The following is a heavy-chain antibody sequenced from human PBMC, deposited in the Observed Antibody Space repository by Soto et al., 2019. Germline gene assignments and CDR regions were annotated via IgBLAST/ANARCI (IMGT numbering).Heavy chain of an antibody. J-gene: IGHJ5*02. CDR2: MNPNSGNT. Sequence: QVHLVQSGAEVRKPGASVKVSCKASGYTFTSYDINWVRQATGQGLEWMGWMNPNSGNTAYAQKFQGRVTMTRNTSISTAHMGLSSLRSEDTGVYYCARERTRGFDPWGQGTLVTVSS. CDR3: ARERTRGFDP. V-gene: IGHV1-8*01. CDR1: GYTFTSYD.